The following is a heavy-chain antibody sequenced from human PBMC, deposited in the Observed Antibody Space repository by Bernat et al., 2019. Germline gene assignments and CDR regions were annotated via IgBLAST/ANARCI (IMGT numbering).Heavy chain of an antibody. CDR1: GGTFSSYA. J-gene: IGHJ6*02. Sequence: QVQLVQSGAEVKKSGSSVKVSCKASGGTFSSYAISWVRQAPGQGLEWMGGIIPIFGTANYAQKFQGRVTITADESTSTAYMELSSLRSEDTAVYYCARGDIVVVPAAMSYYGMDVWGQGTTVTVSS. V-gene: IGHV1-69*01. CDR3: ARGDIVVVPAAMSYYGMDV. CDR2: IIPIFGTA. D-gene: IGHD2-2*01.